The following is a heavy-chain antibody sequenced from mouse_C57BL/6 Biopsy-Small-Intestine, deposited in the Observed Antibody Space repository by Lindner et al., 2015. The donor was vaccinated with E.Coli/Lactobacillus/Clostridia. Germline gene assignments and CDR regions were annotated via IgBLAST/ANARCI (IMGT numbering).Heavy chain of an antibody. CDR3: ASTNTGYLEY. CDR2: VYSGGDFT. CDR1: GYTFTNYW. V-gene: IGHV1-63*02. D-gene: IGHD1-1*01. Sequence: VQLQESGAELVRPGTSVKMSCKAAGYTFTNYWIGWVKQRPGHGLEWIGDVYSGGDFTKYNEKFKGKATLTADTSSSTTYIQFSSLTSEDSAIYYYASTNTGYLEYWGQGTTLTVSS. J-gene: IGHJ2*01.